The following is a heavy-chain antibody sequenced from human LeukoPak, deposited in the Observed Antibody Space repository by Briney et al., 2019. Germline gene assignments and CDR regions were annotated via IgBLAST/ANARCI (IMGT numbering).Heavy chain of an antibody. V-gene: IGHV3-72*01. D-gene: IGHD2-15*01. Sequence: PGGSLRLSCAASEFTFSNAWMNWVRQAPGKGLEWVGRTTNKAHSYTTEYAASVKGRFTISRDDSQNSLYLQMNSLKTEDTAVYYCARAPSGLDYWGQGILVTVSS. CDR1: EFTFSNAW. CDR2: TTNKAHSYTT. J-gene: IGHJ4*02. CDR3: ARAPSGLDY.